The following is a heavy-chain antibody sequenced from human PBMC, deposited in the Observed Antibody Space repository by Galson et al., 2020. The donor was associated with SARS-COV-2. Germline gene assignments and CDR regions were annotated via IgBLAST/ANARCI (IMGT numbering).Heavy chain of an antibody. CDR2: INPSGGST. Sequence: ASVKVSCKASGYTFTSYYMHWVRQAPGQGLEWMGIINPSGGSTSYAQKFQGRVTMTRDTSTSTVYMELSSLRSEDTAVYYCARGTFNTDIVVVPAAMGQSYFDYWGHGTLVTVSS. J-gene: IGHJ4*01. V-gene: IGHV1-46*01. CDR3: ARGTFNTDIVVVPAAMGQSYFDY. CDR1: GYTFTSYY. D-gene: IGHD2-2*01.